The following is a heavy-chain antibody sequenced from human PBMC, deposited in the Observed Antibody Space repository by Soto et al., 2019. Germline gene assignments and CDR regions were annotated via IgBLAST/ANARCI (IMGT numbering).Heavy chain of an antibody. J-gene: IGHJ5*02. CDR3: ARQSPDYLGSVGWFDP. V-gene: IGHV4-39*01. D-gene: IGHD1-26*01. CDR2: IYYSGTT. CDR1: GGSISSSSYY. Sequence: SETLSLTCTVSGGSISSSSYYWVWVRQPPGKGLEWIGSIYYSGTTYYNPSLKSRVTISVDTSKNQFSLKLRSVTAADTAVYYCARQSPDYLGSVGWFDPWGQGTLVTVSS.